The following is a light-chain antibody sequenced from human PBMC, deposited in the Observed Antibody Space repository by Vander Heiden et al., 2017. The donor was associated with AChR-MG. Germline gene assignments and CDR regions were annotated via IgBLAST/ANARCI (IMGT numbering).Light chain of an antibody. CDR1: SSHNGSNT. CDR2: SNN. Sequence: QSVLTQPPSASGTPGQTVTIACSGTSSHNGSNTVTWYQQLPGTAPKLLIYSNNQRPSGVPDRFSGSKSGTSASPAISGLQSEDEADYYCAAWDDSLNGWVFGGGTKLTVL. CDR3: AAWDDSLNGWV. V-gene: IGLV1-44*01. J-gene: IGLJ3*02.